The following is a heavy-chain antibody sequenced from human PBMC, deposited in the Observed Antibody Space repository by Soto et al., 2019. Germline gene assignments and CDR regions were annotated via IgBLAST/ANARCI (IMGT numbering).Heavy chain of an antibody. CDR1: GFTFSSYA. CDR2: ISGSGGST. CDR3: AKDTVSYGVSWFDP. J-gene: IGHJ5*02. V-gene: IGHV3-23*01. Sequence: PGGSLRLSCAASGFTFSSYAMSWVRQAPGKGLEWVSAISGSGGSTYYADSVKGRFTISRDNSKNTLYLQMSSLRAEDTAVYYCAKDTVSYGVSWFDPWGQGTLVTVSS. D-gene: IGHD5-18*01.